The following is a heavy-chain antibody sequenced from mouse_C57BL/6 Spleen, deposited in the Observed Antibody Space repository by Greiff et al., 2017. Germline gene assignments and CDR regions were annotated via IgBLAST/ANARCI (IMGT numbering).Heavy chain of an antibody. CDR3: ARQIDGYYGYFDV. D-gene: IGHD2-3*01. V-gene: IGHV5-15*01. J-gene: IGHJ1*03. Sequence: EVMLVESGGGLVQPGGSLKLSCAASGFTFSDYGMAWVRQAPRKGPEWVAFISNLAYSIYYADTVTGRFTISRENAKNTLYLEMSSLRSEDTAMYYCARQIDGYYGYFDVWGTGTTVTVSS. CDR2: ISNLAYSI. CDR1: GFTFSDYG.